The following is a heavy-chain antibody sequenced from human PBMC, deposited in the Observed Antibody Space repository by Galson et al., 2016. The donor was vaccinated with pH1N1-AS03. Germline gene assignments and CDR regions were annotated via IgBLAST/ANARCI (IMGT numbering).Heavy chain of an antibody. CDR2: VYPEDSDT. CDR1: GYTFTDYW. V-gene: IGHV5-51*01. CDR3: ARLLLYGVSGKYFFEH. Sequence: QSGAEVKKPGESLRISCEVSGYTFTDYWIAWVRQVPGRGLEWMGMVYPEDSDTRYNQSFRGQVTISADKSITTAYLQLSSLQASDSAIYYCARLLLYGVSGKYFFEHGGQGSLVTVAS. J-gene: IGHJ4*01. D-gene: IGHD2/OR15-2a*01.